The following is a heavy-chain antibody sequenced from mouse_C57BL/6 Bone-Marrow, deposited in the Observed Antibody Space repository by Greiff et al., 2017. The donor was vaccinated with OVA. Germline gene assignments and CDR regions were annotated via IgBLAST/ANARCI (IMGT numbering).Heavy chain of an antibody. CDR1: GFTFSDYY. J-gene: IGHJ1*03. CDR3: ARRYGSSSWYFDV. Sequence: EVMLVESGGGLVQPGGSLKLSCAASGFTFSDYYMYWVRQTPEKRLEWVAYISTGGGGTYYPDTVKGRFTISRDNAKNTLYLQMSRLKSEDTAMYYCARRYGSSSWYFDVWGTGTTVTVSS. V-gene: IGHV5-12*01. D-gene: IGHD1-1*01. CDR2: ISTGGGGT.